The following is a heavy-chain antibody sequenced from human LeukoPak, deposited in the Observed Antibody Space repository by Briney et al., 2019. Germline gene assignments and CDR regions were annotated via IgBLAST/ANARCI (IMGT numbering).Heavy chain of an antibody. V-gene: IGHV3-74*01. CDR3: ARYTFSSGFLY. CDR2: INSDGSST. CDR1: GFTFSSYW. Sequence: GGSLRLSCAASGFTFSSYWMHWVCQAPGKGLVWVSRINSDGSSTSYADSVKGRFTISRDNAKNTLFLQMNSLRAEDTAVYYCARYTFSSGFLYWGQGTLVTVSS. J-gene: IGHJ4*02. D-gene: IGHD6-19*01.